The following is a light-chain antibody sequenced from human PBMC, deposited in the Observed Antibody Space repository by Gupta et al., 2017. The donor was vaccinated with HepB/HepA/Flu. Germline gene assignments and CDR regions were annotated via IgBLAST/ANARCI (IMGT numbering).Light chain of an antibody. CDR1: SSYVGGYNY. J-gene: IGLJ3*02. Sequence: QSALTQPASVSGSPGQSITISCTGTSSYVGGYNYVSWYHQHPGKAPKVMIYDVSNRPSGVPNRFSGSKSGNTAAVTITGLQAEEGADYYWTSETNSSNHWVFGGGTKRTVL. CDR3: TSETNSSNHWV. CDR2: DVS. V-gene: IGLV2-14*01.